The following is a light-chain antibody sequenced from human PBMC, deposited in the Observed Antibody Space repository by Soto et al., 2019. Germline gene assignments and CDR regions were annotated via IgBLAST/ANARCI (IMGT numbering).Light chain of an antibody. V-gene: IGLV2-11*01. J-gene: IGLJ1*01. CDR2: DVS. CDR1: RSDVGGYNY. CDR3: CAYAGSYV. Sequence: QSVLTQPRSVSGSPGQSVTISCTGTRSDVGGYNYVSWYQQHPGKAPNLMIYDVSKRPSGVPDRFSGSKSGNTASLPISGLQAEDEADYYCCAYAGSYVFGTGTKLTVL.